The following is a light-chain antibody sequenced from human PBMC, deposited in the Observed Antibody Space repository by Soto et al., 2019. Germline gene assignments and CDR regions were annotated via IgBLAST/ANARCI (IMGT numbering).Light chain of an antibody. CDR1: QSVGSY. V-gene: IGKV3-11*01. CDR2: NTS. Sequence: EIVITHSASTLSLSPLERATLSCRASQSVGSYLAWYQQKPGQAPRLLIFNTSNRATGIPARFSGSGSGTDFTLTISGLEPEDFAVYYCQQRTNRPPITFGQGTRLEIK. CDR3: QQRTNRPPIT. J-gene: IGKJ5*01.